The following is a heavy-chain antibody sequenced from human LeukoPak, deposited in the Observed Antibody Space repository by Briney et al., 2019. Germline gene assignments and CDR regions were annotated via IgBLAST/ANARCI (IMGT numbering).Heavy chain of an antibody. CDR1: DFTVSSNS. J-gene: IGHJ4*02. Sequence: TGGSLRLSCAASDFTVSSNSMSWVRQAPGKGLEWASVTYSSGSTHYADSVKGRFTISRDSSKNTLYLQMNSLRAEDTAVYYCATESYGGAWGQGTLVTVSS. CDR3: ATESYGGA. V-gene: IGHV3-53*01. CDR2: TYSSGST. D-gene: IGHD1-26*01.